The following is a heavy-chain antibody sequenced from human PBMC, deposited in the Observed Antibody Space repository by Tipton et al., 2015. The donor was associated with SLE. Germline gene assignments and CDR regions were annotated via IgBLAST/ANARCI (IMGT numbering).Heavy chain of an antibody. Sequence: TLSLTCTVSGGSISSGSSYWTWIRQPAGKGLEWIGRMYTSWSTNYNPSLQSRVTISVDTSMNQFSLKLSSVTAADTAVYYCARSPPSQVYDYWGQGNLVTVSS. CDR2: MYTSWST. CDR3: ARSPPSQVYDY. V-gene: IGHV4-61*02. J-gene: IGHJ4*02. CDR1: GGSISSGSSY.